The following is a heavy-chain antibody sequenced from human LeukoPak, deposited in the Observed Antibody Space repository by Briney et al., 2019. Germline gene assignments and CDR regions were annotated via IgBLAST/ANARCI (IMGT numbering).Heavy chain of an antibody. CDR1: GFTFSSYW. Sequence: GGSLRLSCAASGFTFSSYWMSWVRQAPGKGLEWVANIKQDGSEEYYVDSVKGRFTISRDNAKNSLYLQMNSLRAEDTAVYYCARTVVVVPAATDWELERHYYFDYWGQGSLVTVSS. CDR3: ARTVVVVPAATDWELERHYYFDY. CDR2: IKQDGSEE. D-gene: IGHD2-2*01. V-gene: IGHV3-7*03. J-gene: IGHJ4*02.